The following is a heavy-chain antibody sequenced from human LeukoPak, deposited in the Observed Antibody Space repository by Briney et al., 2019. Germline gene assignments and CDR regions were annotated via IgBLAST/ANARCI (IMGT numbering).Heavy chain of an antibody. CDR1: GYTLTELS. Sequence: GASVKVSCKVSGYTLTELSMHWVRQAPGKGLEWMGGFDPEDGETIYAQKFQGRVTMTEDTSTDTAYMELRSLRSDDTAIYYCARGGLLWFGELKGDAFDIWGQGTMVTVSS. V-gene: IGHV1-24*01. D-gene: IGHD3-10*01. J-gene: IGHJ3*02. CDR3: ARGGLLWFGELKGDAFDI. CDR2: FDPEDGET.